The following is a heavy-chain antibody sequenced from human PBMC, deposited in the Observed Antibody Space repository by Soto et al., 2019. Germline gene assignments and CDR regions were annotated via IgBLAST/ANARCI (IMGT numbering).Heavy chain of an antibody. CDR3: ARIEGYSGSAEYYFDY. V-gene: IGHV4-31*03. CDR2: IYYSGST. CDR1: GGSISSGGYY. J-gene: IGHJ4*02. Sequence: QVQLQESGPGLVKPSQSLSLTCTVSGGSISSGGYYWSWIRQHPGKGLEWIGYIYYSGSTYYNPSLKSRVTISVDTSKNQFSLKLSSVTAADTAVYYCARIEGYSGSAEYYFDYWGQGTLVTVSS. D-gene: IGHD1-26*01.